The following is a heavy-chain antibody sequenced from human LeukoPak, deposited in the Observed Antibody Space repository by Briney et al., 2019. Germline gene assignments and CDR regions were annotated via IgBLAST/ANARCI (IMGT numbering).Heavy chain of an antibody. D-gene: IGHD3-9*01. V-gene: IGHV4-59*01. Sequence: SETLSLACTVSGGSISSYYWSWIRQPPGKGLEWIGYIYYSGSTSYNPSLKSRVTISVDTSKNQFSLKLSSVTAADTAVYYCARVNFDWSYYYYGMDVWGKGTTVTVSS. CDR2: IYYSGST. CDR3: ARVNFDWSYYYYGMDV. CDR1: GGSISSYY. J-gene: IGHJ6*04.